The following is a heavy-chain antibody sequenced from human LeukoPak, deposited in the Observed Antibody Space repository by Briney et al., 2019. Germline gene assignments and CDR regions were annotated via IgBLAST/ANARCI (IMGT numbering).Heavy chain of an antibody. CDR2: IKHSGST. V-gene: IGHV4-34*01. D-gene: IGHD1-20*01. Sequence: PSDTLSLTCAVYGGSFSGYYWSWIRQPPGKGLEWIGEIKHSGSTNYNPSLKSRVTISVDTSKNQFSLKLSSVTAADTAVYYCARGLYNWSYWGQGTLVTVSS. J-gene: IGHJ4*02. CDR1: GGSFSGYY. CDR3: ARGLYNWSY.